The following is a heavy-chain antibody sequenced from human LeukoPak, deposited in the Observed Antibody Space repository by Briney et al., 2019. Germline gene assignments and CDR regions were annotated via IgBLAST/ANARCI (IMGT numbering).Heavy chain of an antibody. CDR2: VHYGGPT. J-gene: IGHJ4*02. CDR1: GGSISGYY. CDR3: ARYGMTSATAWGFDY. V-gene: IGHV4-59*01. Sequence: SETLSLTCTVSGGSISGYYWSWIRQPPGKGLEWIGYVHYGGPTNYNPSLKSRVTISVDTSKKQFSLKLSSVTAADTAVYYCARYGMTSATAWGFDYWGQGTLVTVSS. D-gene: IGHD4-17*01.